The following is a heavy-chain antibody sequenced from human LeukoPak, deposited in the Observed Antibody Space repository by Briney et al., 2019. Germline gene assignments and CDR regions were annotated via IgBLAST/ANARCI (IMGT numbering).Heavy chain of an antibody. J-gene: IGHJ5*02. D-gene: IGHD2-2*01. CDR2: INHSGST. CDR1: GGSFSGYY. Sequence: PSETLSLTCAVYGGSFSGYYWSWIRQPPAKGLEWIGEINHSGSTNYNPSLKSRVTISVDTSKNQFSLKLSSVTAADTAVYYCARGRGYCSSTSCLNWFDPWGQGTLVTVSS. CDR3: ARGRGYCSSTSCLNWFDP. V-gene: IGHV4-34*01.